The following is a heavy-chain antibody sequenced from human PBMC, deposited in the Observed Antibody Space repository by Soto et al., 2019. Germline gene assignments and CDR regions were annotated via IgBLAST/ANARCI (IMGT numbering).Heavy chain of an antibody. Sequence: PSETLSLTCAVSGGSISSGGYSWSWIRQPPGKGLEWIGYIYHSGSTYYNPSLKSRVTMTRDTSTSTVYMELSSLRSEDTAVYYCARDLQGIAAAGTNFAFDYWGQGTLVTVSS. J-gene: IGHJ4*02. D-gene: IGHD6-13*01. V-gene: IGHV4-30-2*01. CDR2: IYHSGST. CDR1: GGSISSGGYS. CDR3: ARDLQGIAAAGTNFAFDY.